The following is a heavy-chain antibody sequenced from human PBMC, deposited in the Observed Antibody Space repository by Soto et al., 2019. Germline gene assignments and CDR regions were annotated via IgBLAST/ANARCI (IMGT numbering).Heavy chain of an antibody. CDR1: GGSFRSDNW. J-gene: IGHJ5*02. D-gene: IGHD2-15*01. Sequence: QLQESGPGLVKPSGTLSLTCAVSGGSFRSDNWWNGVRQPPGKGLEWIGEIAHSGTTNYNPSLKSLVTISVDKSKNQFSLKVNSVTAADTAVYYCARDYSGFSISPRGQGTLVTVSS. CDR3: ARDYSGFSISP. CDR2: IAHSGTT. V-gene: IGHV4-4*02.